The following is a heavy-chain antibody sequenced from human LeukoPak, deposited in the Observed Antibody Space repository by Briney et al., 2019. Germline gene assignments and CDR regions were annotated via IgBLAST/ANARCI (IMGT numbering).Heavy chain of an antibody. V-gene: IGHV3-9*01. J-gene: IGHJ4*02. CDR1: GFTFDDFA. Sequence: SLRLSCALSGFTFDDFAIHWDRQAPGECIEWDSAISWNSGSIGYAGSVKGRFTISRDNAKISLYLQMNSLRAEDTTLYYCAKDHRLIAAAGRFDYWGQGTLVTVSS. D-gene: IGHD6-13*01. CDR3: AKDHRLIAAAGRFDY. CDR2: ISWNSGSI.